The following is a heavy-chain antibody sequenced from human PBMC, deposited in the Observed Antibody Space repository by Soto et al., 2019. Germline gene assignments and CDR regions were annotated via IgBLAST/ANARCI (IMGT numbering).Heavy chain of an antibody. CDR3: ARHLPYCGGDCYSLDY. CDR2: IYYSGST. V-gene: IGHV4-39*01. CDR1: GGSISSSSHY. J-gene: IGHJ4*02. D-gene: IGHD2-21*02. Sequence: SETLSLTCTVSGGSISSSSHYWGWIRQPPGKGLEWIGSIYYSGSTYYNPSLKSRVTISVDTSKNQFSLNLSSVTAADTAVYYCARHLPYCGGDCYSLDYWGQGTLVTVSS.